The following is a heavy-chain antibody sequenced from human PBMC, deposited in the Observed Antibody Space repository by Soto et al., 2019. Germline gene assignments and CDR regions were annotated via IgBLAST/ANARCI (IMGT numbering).Heavy chain of an antibody. CDR3: ARERTGDPTFFDY. V-gene: IGHV4-61*08. CDR1: GGSVSSGDYY. Sequence: PSETLSLTCTVSGGSVSSGDYYWSWSRQPPGKGLQWIGYVYYSGSTDYNPSLKSRVTISVDTSKNQFSLKLTSVTVADTAVYYCARERTGDPTFFDYWGQGTLVTVSS. J-gene: IGHJ4*02. CDR2: VYYSGST. D-gene: IGHD1-1*01.